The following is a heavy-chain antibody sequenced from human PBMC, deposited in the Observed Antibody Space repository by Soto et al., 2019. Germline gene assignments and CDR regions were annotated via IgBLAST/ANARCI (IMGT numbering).Heavy chain of an antibody. D-gene: IGHD2-2*02. CDR3: AKSPNFYCSSPNCYKYYFDH. J-gene: IGHJ4*02. CDR1: GFTFNTYG. CDR2: ISYDGSEK. Sequence: GGSLRLSCAASGFTFNTYGMHWVRQAPGKGLEWVEVISYDGSEKYYVDSVKGRFTISKDNSKNTLYLQMNSLRPEDTAVYYCAKSPNFYCSSPNCYKYYFDHWGQGTRVTVSS. V-gene: IGHV3-30*18.